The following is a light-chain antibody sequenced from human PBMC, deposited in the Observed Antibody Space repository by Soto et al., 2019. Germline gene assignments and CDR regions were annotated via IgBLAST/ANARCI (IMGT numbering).Light chain of an antibody. J-gene: IGLJ2*01. CDR1: SSDIGDYNY. Sequence: ALTQPASVSGSPGQSITISCTGTSSDIGDYNYVSWYQQHPGKAPKLMIYDVSNRPSGVSNRFSGSKSGNTASLTISGLQAEDEADYYCSSYTSSSTLVVFGGGTKLTVL. CDR3: SSYTSSSTLVV. CDR2: DVS. V-gene: IGLV2-14*01.